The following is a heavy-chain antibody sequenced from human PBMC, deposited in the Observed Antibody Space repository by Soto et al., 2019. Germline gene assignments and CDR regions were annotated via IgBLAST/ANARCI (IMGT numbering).Heavy chain of an antibody. CDR3: ARGPTDYYDKSGHYSLDY. CDR1: GYTFITYG. D-gene: IGHD3-22*01. J-gene: IGHJ4*02. CDR2: ISTYNGDT. V-gene: IGHV1-18*01. Sequence: QVQLVQSGAEVKEPGASVKVSCKASGYTFITYGMSWVRQAPGQGLDWMGWISTYNGDTKYADRLQGRVTMTTDTTTGTAYMELRSLRSDDTAVYYCARGPTDYYDKSGHYSLDYWGQGTLVTVSS.